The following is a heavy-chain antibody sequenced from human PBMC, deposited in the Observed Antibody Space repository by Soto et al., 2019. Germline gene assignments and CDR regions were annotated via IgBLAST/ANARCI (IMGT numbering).Heavy chain of an antibody. CDR3: ARDLAAVPRAFDY. CDR1: GGSISSYF. D-gene: IGHD6-13*01. V-gene: IGHV4-59*01. Sequence: SETLSLTCTVPGGSISSYFYIWVRQPPGKGLEWFGSVYYTGTTDYNPSLKSRVTISVDTSKTQFSLNLRSVTAADTAVYYCARDLAAVPRAFDYWGRGTLVTVSS. J-gene: IGHJ4*02. CDR2: VYYTGTT.